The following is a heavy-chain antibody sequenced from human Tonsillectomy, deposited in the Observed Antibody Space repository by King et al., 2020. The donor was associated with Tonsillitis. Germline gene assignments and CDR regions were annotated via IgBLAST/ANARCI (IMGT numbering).Heavy chain of an antibody. CDR3: ARQMRGYTPSYAFDL. CDR2: IYNSGNT. Sequence: QLQESGPGLLRPSETLSLTCSVSGGSISGYYWSWIRRPPGKRLEWIAYIYNSGNTDYNPSVRSRATISIDTSKSQFSLKISSVTAADTAVYYCARQMRGYTPSYAFDLWGQGTVVTVSS. V-gene: IGHV4-59*01. J-gene: IGHJ3*01. D-gene: IGHD5-18*01. CDR1: GGSISGYY.